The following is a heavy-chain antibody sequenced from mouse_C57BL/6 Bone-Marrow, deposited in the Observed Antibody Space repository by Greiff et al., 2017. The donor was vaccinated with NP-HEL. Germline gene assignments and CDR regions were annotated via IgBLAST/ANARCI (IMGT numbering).Heavy chain of an antibody. Sequence: QVQLQQSGPGLVQPSQSLSITCTVSGFSLTSYGVHWVRQSPGKGLEWLGVIWSGGSTDYNAAFISRLSISKDNSKSQVFFKMNSLQADDTAIYYCARKGYGSSYFDYWGQGTLVTVSA. J-gene: IGHJ3*01. CDR1: GFSLTSYG. CDR2: IWSGGST. V-gene: IGHV2-2*01. CDR3: ARKGYGSSYFDY. D-gene: IGHD1-1*01.